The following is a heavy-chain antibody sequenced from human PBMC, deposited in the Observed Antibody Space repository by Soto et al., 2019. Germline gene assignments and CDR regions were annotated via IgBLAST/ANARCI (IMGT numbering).Heavy chain of an antibody. CDR1: GGTFSSYA. CDR3: ARRRGFGELLFYYYYGMDV. CDR2: IIPIFGTA. V-gene: IGHV1-69*13. J-gene: IGHJ6*02. Sequence: SVKVSCKASGGTFSSYAISWVRQAPGQGLEWMGGIIPIFGTANYAQKFQGRVTVTADESTSTAYMELSSLRSEDTAVYYCARRRGFGELLFYYYYGMDVWGQGTTVTVSS. D-gene: IGHD3-10*01.